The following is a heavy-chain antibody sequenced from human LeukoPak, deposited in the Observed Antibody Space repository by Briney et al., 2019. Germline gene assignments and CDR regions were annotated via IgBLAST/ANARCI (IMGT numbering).Heavy chain of an antibody. D-gene: IGHD6-19*01. V-gene: IGHV7-4-1*02. Sequence: ASVKVSCKASGYTFTSYAMNWVRQAPGQGLEWMGWINTNTGNPTYAQGFTGRFVFSLDTSVSTAYLQISSLKAEDTAVYYCARGAVAGTSGAGEFDPWGQGTLVTVSS. CDR1: GYTFTSYA. J-gene: IGHJ5*02. CDR3: ARGAVAGTSGAGEFDP. CDR2: INTNTGNP.